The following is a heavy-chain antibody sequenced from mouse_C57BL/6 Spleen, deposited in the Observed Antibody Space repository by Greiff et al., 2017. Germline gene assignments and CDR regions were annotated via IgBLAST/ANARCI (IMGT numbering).Heavy chain of an antibody. CDR2: IWSGGST. CDR1: GFSLTSYG. CDR3: ARGDFFDY. V-gene: IGHV2-2*01. Sequence: VQLVESGPGLVQPSQSLSITCTVSGFSLTSYGVHWVRQSPGKGLEWLGVIWSGGSTAYNAAFISRLSISKDNSKGQVFCKMNSLQADDTAIYYCARGDFFDYWGQGTTLTVSS. J-gene: IGHJ2*01.